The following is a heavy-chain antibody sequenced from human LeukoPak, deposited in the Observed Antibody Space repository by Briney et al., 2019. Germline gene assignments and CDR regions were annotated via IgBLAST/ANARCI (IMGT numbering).Heavy chain of an antibody. Sequence: GGSLRLSCAASGFTFSNAWMSWVRQAPGKGLEWVGFIRSKVYGGTTEYAASMKGRFTISRDDSKSIAYLQMNTLKTEDTAVYYCTGSFGQLTFFDYWGRGTLVTVSS. J-gene: IGHJ4*02. D-gene: IGHD3-10*01. CDR1: GFTFSNAW. CDR3: TGSFGQLTFFDY. V-gene: IGHV3-49*04. CDR2: IRSKVYGGTT.